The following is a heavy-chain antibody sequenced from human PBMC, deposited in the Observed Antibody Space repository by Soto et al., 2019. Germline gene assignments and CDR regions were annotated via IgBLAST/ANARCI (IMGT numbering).Heavy chain of an antibody. D-gene: IGHD2-8*02. CDR2: ISSGGGYT. J-gene: IGHJ4*02. Sequence: LRLSCAASGFTFGDYFMNWIRQAPGKGLEWVSYISSGGGYTNYADSLKGRFTISRDNVKNSLYLQMNNLRAEDTAFYYCARGLLGFCTASSCPVDYWRQGTLVTVSS. CDR1: GFTFGDYF. V-gene: IGHV3-11*06. CDR3: ARGLLGFCTASSCPVDY.